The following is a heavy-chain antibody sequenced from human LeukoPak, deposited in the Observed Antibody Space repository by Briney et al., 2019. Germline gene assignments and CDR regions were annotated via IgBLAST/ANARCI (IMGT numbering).Heavy chain of an antibody. CDR2: INHSGST. CDR1: GGSFSGYY. CDR3: ARARTQPDNWNYGPFDY. D-gene: IGHD1-7*01. V-gene: IGHV4-34*01. J-gene: IGHJ3*01. Sequence: SETLSLTCAVYGGSFSGYYWSWIRQPPGKGLEWIGEINHSGSTNYNPSLKSRVTISVDTSKNQFSLKLSSVTAADTAVYYCARARTQPDNWNYGPFDYWGQGTMVTVSS.